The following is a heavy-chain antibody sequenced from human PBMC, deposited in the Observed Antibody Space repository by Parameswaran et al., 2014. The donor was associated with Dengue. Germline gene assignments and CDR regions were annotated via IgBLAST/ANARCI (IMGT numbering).Heavy chain of an antibody. Sequence: QPPGKGLEWVSLIYSAGNTYYADSVRGRFTISRHSSMNTLWLQMNSLRVDDTAVYYCAEIQRSASGYEHYFIDVWGKRDHGHRLL. CDR2: IYSAGNT. J-gene: IGHJ6*03. D-gene: IGHD2-15*01. V-gene: IGHV3-53*04. CDR3: AEIQRSASGYEHYFIDV.